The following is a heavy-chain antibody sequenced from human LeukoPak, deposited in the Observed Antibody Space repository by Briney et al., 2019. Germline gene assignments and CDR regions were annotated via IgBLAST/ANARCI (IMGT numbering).Heavy chain of an antibody. Sequence: GGSLRLSCAASGFTFSNYDMEWVRQPTGRPLEWVSHIGTGGDTYYPTSVKGRFTVSRENAKNSLYLQMSSLRAEDTAVYYCARGSLTNWAHGPTFDYWGQGALVTVSS. CDR3: ARGSLTNWAHGPTFDY. J-gene: IGHJ4*02. CDR2: IGTGGDT. CDR1: GFTFSNYD. D-gene: IGHD3-16*01. V-gene: IGHV3-13*01.